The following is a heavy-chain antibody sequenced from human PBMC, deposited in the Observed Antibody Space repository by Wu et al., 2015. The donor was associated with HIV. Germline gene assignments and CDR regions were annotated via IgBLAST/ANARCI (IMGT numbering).Heavy chain of an antibody. V-gene: IGHV1-46*01. CDR2: INPSGGST. D-gene: IGHD6-19*01. CDR3: ARDRELAVAANEDAFDI. Sequence: QVQLVQSGAEVKKPGASVKVSCKASGYTFTSYYMHWVRQAPGQGLEWMGIINPSGGSTSYAQKFQGRVTMTRDTSTSTVYMELSSLRSEDTAVYYCARDRELAVAANEDAFDIWGQGTMVDVSS. J-gene: IGHJ3*02. CDR1: GYTFTSYY.